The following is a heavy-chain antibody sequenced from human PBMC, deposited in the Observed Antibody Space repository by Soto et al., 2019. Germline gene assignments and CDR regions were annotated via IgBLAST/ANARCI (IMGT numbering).Heavy chain of an antibody. CDR3: AKDRRYSSSSRGLDY. J-gene: IGHJ4*02. D-gene: IGHD6-6*01. V-gene: IGHV3-23*01. CDR2: ISGGGSST. CDR1: GFTFSSHA. Sequence: GGSLRLSCGASGFTFSSHAMSWVRQAPGKGLEWVSAISGGGSSTYYADSVKGRFTISRDNSKNTLYLQMNSLRAEDTAVYYCAKDRRYSSSSRGLDYWGQGTQVTVSS.